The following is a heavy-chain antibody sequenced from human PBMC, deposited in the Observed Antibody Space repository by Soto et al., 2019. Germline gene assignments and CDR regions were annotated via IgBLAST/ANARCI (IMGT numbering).Heavy chain of an antibody. D-gene: IGHD2-2*01. J-gene: IGHJ2*01. CDR3: ARGPSAAAPRSDWYFDL. CDR2: ISSNSWTI. CDR1: GFTFSSYS. V-gene: IGHV3-48*02. Sequence: PGGSLRLSCAASGFTFSSYSMNWVRQAPGKGLEWVSYISSNSWTIYYADSVKGRFTISRDNAKNSLNLQMNSLRDEDTAVFYCARGPSAAAPRSDWYFDLWGRGTLVTVSS.